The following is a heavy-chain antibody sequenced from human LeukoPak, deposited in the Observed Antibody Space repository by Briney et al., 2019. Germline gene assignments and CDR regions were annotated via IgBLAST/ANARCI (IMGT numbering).Heavy chain of an antibody. CDR2: IKSKADGGTT. Sequence: GGSLRLSCVASGFTFTNAWMTWVRQAPGKGLEWVGRIKSKADGGTTDYVASVKGRFIISRSDSKDTMYLQMNSLKIEDTGVYYCTTDKDFWGGYQDFWGQGILVSVSS. CDR1: GFTFTNAW. D-gene: IGHD3-3*01. CDR3: TTDKDFWGGYQDF. J-gene: IGHJ4*02. V-gene: IGHV3-15*01.